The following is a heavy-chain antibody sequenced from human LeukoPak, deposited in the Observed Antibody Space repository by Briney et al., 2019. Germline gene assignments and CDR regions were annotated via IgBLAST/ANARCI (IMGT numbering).Heavy chain of an antibody. J-gene: IGHJ4*02. Sequence: PGGSLTLSCAASEFTFTTCGMHWVRQAPGKGLEWVAFIYYDGSNIYYADYVKGRFTISRDISKNTLYLQMDSLRAEDTAIYYCARDWKTNSFDYWGQGTLVTVSS. CDR1: EFTFTTCG. CDR3: ARDWKTNSFDY. D-gene: IGHD1-1*01. CDR2: IYYDGSNI. V-gene: IGHV3-33*01.